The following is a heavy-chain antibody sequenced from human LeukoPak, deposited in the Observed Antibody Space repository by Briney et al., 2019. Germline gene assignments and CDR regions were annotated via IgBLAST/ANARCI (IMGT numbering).Heavy chain of an antibody. Sequence: GGSLRLSXAASGFTFSSYGMHWVRQTPGKGLEWVAFMRYDGSNKYYADSVKGRFTISRDNSKNTLYLQMNSLRAEDTAVYYCGKFSSGWYSTAFDIWGQGTMVTVSS. V-gene: IGHV3-30*02. CDR2: MRYDGSNK. CDR3: GKFSSGWYSTAFDI. CDR1: GFTFSSYG. D-gene: IGHD6-19*01. J-gene: IGHJ3*02.